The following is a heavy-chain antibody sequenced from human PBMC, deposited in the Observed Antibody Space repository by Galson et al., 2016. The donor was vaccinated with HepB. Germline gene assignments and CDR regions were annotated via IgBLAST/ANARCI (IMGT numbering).Heavy chain of an antibody. Sequence: SVKVSCKASGYTFTDYYIHWVRQAPGQGLEWMGIINPSGGSRSYAQKFQDRVTLTRDTSTSTVYMELSSLRSEDTAEYYCAREVGSITDYWGQGTLVTVSS. CDR2: INPSGGSR. CDR3: AREVGSITDY. CDR1: GYTFTDYY. D-gene: IGHD1-26*01. J-gene: IGHJ4*02. V-gene: IGHV1-46*01.